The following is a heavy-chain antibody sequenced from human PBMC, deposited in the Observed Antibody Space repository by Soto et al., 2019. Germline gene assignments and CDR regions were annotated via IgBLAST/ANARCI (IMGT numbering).Heavy chain of an antibody. J-gene: IGHJ6*03. Sequence: GGSLRLSCAASGFTLSGYAMDWVRQAPGKGLEWVSAISGSGVSTYYADSVKGRFTISRDNSKNTLYLQMSSLRAEDTAVYYCVKGIAAPRHYYYYMDVWGKGTTVTVSS. CDR2: ISGSGVST. CDR1: GFTLSGYA. V-gene: IGHV3-23*01. D-gene: IGHD6-25*01. CDR3: VKGIAAPRHYYYYMDV.